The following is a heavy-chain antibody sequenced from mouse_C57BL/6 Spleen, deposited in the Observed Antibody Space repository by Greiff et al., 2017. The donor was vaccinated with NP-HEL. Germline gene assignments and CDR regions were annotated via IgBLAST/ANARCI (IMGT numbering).Heavy chain of an antibody. CDR2: IYPGDGDT. CDR1: GYAFSSYW. V-gene: IGHV1-80*01. J-gene: IGHJ3*01. Sequence: QVQLQQSGAELVKPGASVKISCKASGYAFSSYWMNWVKQRPGKGLEWIGQIYPGDGDTNYNGKFKGKATLTADKSSSTAYMQLSSLTSEDSAVYFCARGDYVLAWFAYWGQGTLVTVSA. CDR3: ARGDYVLAWFAY. D-gene: IGHD2-4*01.